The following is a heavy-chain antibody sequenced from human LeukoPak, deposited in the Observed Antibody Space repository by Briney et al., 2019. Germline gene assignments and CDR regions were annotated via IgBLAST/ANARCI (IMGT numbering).Heavy chain of an antibody. D-gene: IGHD3-22*01. CDR1: GYNLISYG. V-gene: IGHV1-18*01. J-gene: IGHJ4*02. Sequence: ASVKVSCKASGYNLISYGIIWVRQAPGQGLEWMGWISAYKVNTNYAQKFQGRVTMTTDTSTSTAYMELRSLKSDDTAVYFCARPYDTSGYYNYYLDYWGQGTLVTVSS. CDR2: ISAYKVNT. CDR3: ARPYDTSGYYNYYLDY.